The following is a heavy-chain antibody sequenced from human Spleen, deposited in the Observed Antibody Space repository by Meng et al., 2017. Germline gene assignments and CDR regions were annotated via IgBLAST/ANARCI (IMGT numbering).Heavy chain of an antibody. Sequence: QVQLQESGRGLVRPSQTPSLTCPVSGDSISSDNSYWSWIRQSPGRGLEWIGFIYSTGETYYNPSLKSRLTISVDTSKNQFSLKLVSVTAADTAVYYCATSLDFWTGDHSGYWGQGILVTVSS. V-gene: IGHV4-30-4*01. CDR3: ATSLDFWTGDHSGY. D-gene: IGHD3/OR15-3a*01. CDR1: GDSISSDNSY. CDR2: IYSTGET. J-gene: IGHJ4*02.